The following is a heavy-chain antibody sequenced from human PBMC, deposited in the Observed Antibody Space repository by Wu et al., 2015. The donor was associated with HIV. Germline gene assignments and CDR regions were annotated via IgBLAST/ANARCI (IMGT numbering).Heavy chain of an antibody. D-gene: IGHD6-13*01. Sequence: QVQLVQSGAEVKKPGASVKVSCKASGYTVSNYYIHWIQQAPGRGLEWMGWINPNSGGTNYAQKFQGRVTMTRGSSISTAYMELSGLTSDDTAIYYCASSRQQLVFDYWGQGTLVTVSS. V-gene: IGHV1-2*02. CDR3: ASSRQQLVFDY. J-gene: IGHJ4*02. CDR2: INPNSGGT. CDR1: GYTVSNYY.